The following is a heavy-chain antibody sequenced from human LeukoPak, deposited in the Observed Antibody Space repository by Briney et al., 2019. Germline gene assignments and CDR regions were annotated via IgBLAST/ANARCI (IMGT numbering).Heavy chain of an antibody. D-gene: IGHD2-2*01. V-gene: IGHV4-30-2*01. CDR3: ARGAGIVVVPAAGGWFDP. CDR2: IYHSGST. CDR1: GGSISSGGYS. J-gene: IGHJ5*02. Sequence: SETLSLTCAVSGGSISSGGYSWSWIRQPPGKGLEWIGYIYHSGSTYYNPSLKSRVTISVDRSKNQFSLKLSSVTAADTAVYYCARGAGIVVVPAAGGWFDPWGQGTLVTVSS.